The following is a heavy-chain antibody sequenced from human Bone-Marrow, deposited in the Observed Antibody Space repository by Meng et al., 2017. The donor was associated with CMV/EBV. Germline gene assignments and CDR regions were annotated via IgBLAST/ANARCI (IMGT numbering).Heavy chain of an antibody. CDR1: GYTFTSYA. CDR3: ASSITGTPTSPFDY. D-gene: IGHD1-7*01. CDR2: MNPNSGNT. V-gene: IGHV1-8*01. J-gene: IGHJ4*02. Sequence: KASGYTFTSYAINWVRQATGQGLEWMGWMNPNSGNTGYAQKFQGRVTMTRNTSISTAYMELSSLRSEDTAVYYCASSITGTPTSPFDYWGQGTLVTVSS.